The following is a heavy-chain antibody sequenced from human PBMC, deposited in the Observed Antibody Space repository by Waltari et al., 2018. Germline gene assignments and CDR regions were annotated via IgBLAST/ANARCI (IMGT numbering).Heavy chain of an antibody. Sequence: QVQLVQSGAEVKKPGSSVKVSCKASGGTFSSYAISCVRQAPGQGLEWMGGIIPIFGTANYAQKCQGRVTITADESTSTAYMELSSLRSEDTAVYYCARGRKDIVLMVYAAFDYWGQGTLVTVSS. CDR3: ARGRKDIVLMVYAAFDY. D-gene: IGHD2-8*01. CDR1: GGTFSSYA. CDR2: IIPIFGTA. V-gene: IGHV1-69*01. J-gene: IGHJ4*02.